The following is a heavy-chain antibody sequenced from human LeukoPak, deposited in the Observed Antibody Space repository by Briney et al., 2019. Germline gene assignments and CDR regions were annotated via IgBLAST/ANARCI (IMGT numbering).Heavy chain of an antibody. CDR2: ISAYNGNT. Sequence: GASVKVSCKASGYTFTSYGISWVRQAPGQGLEWMGWISAYNGNTNYAQKLQGRVTMTTDPSTSTAYMELRSLRSDDTAVYYCARARSLRYFDWLLYYYYYGMDVWGQGTTVTVSS. V-gene: IGHV1-18*01. J-gene: IGHJ6*02. D-gene: IGHD3-9*01. CDR3: ARARSLRYFDWLLYYYYYGMDV. CDR1: GYTFTSYG.